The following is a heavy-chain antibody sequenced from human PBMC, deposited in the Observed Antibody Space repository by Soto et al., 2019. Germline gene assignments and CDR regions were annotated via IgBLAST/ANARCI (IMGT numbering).Heavy chain of an antibody. CDR3: AREVRWELLSGYGMDV. V-gene: IGHV1-46*01. CDR1: GYTFTSYY. CDR2: INPSGGST. Sequence: ASVKVSWKASGYTFTSYYMHWGRQAPGQRLEWMGIINPSGGSTSYAQKFQGRVTMTRDTSTSTVYMELSSLRSEDTAVYYCAREVRWELLSGYGMDVWGKGTTVTVSS. D-gene: IGHD1-26*01. J-gene: IGHJ6*04.